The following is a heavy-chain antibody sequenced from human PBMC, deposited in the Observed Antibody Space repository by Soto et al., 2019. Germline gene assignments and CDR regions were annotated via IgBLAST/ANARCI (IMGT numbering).Heavy chain of an antibody. Sequence: QLHLVQSGAEVKKPGASVRVSCKASGYTFPDYYIHWVRQAPGQGLEWMGWINPKRGVTNSAQKCQGRITRTRDTSITTADLELSSLRSDDTAVYYCARGPKQTPRHSNSWFVPDYWGQGSLVTVSS. V-gene: IGHV1-2*02. D-gene: IGHD6-13*01. CDR1: GYTFPDYY. CDR3: ARGPKQTPRHSNSWFVPDY. J-gene: IGHJ4*02. CDR2: INPKRGVT.